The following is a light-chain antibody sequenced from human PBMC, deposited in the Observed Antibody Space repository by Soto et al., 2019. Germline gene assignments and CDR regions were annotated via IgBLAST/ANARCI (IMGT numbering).Light chain of an antibody. Sequence: EIVLTQSPGTLSLSPGERATLSCRASQSVKSNYLAWYQQKPGQAPRLLMYSASSRATGIPDRCSGSGSGTDFTLTISRLEPEDFSVYYCQQYAGSPPWTFGQGTKVEIK. CDR3: QQYAGSPPWT. J-gene: IGKJ1*01. CDR2: SAS. V-gene: IGKV3-20*01. CDR1: QSVKSNY.